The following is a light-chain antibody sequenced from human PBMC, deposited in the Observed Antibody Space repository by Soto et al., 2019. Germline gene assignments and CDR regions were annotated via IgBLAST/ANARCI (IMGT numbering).Light chain of an antibody. J-gene: IGKJ1*01. CDR1: QSVSSN. CDR3: QQYNNWPQT. CDR2: GAS. V-gene: IGKV3-15*01. Sequence: EIVITQSPATLSVSPGERATLSCRASQSVSSNLAWYQQKPGQAPRLLIYGASTGATGIPARFSGSGSGTEFTLTISSLQSEDFAVYYCQQYNNWPQTFGQGTKV.